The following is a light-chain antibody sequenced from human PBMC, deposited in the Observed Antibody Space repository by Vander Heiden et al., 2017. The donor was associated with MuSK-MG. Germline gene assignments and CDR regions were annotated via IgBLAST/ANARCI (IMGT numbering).Light chain of an antibody. CDR3: SSDTSSSTYV. V-gene: IGLV2-14*01. CDR1: SSDVGGYNY. CDR2: DVS. J-gene: IGLJ1*01. Sequence: QSALTQPASVSGSPGQSITIPCTGTSSDVGGYNYVSWYQQHPAKAHDLMIYDVSNRSSGVSHRFSVSKSGNTASLTISGLQAEDDADYYCSSDTSSSTYVFGTGTKVTVL.